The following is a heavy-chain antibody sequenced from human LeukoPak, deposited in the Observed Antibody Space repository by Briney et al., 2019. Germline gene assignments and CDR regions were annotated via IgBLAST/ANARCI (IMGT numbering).Heavy chain of an antibody. D-gene: IGHD3-22*01. Sequence: SSETLSLTCAASGGSISSSNWWSWVRQPPGKGLEWIGEIYHSGSTNYNPSLKSRVTISVDKSKNQFSLKLSSVTAADTAVYYCARLITMTLYAFDIWGQGTMVTVSS. CDR3: ARLITMTLYAFDI. V-gene: IGHV4-4*02. CDR1: GGSISSSNW. CDR2: IYHSGST. J-gene: IGHJ3*02.